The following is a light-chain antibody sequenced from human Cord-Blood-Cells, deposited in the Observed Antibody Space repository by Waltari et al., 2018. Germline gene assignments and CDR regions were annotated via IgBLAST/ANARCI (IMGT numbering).Light chain of an antibody. Sequence: EIVLTQSPATLSLSPGERATLSCRASQSVSSDFAWYQQKPGPAPSLLIYDASNRAPGIPARCSGSGSGTDFTLTISSLETEDVAVYYCQQRSDWPLTFGGGTKGEIK. V-gene: IGKV3-11*01. CDR1: QSVSSD. CDR2: DAS. J-gene: IGKJ4*01. CDR3: QQRSDWPLT.